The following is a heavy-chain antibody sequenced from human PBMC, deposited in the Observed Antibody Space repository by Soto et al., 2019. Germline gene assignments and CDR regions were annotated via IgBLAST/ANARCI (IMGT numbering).Heavy chain of an antibody. D-gene: IGHD4-17*01. V-gene: IGHV1-8*01. CDR1: GYTFTSYD. J-gene: IGHJ4*02. CDR3: ARTLYGDNVYY. Sequence: QVQLVQSGAEVKKPGASVKVSCKASGYTFTSYDIIWVRQATRQGLEWMGWMNPNSGNTGYAQKCQGRVSMTRNASISTAYMEPSTLRSEDTAVYYCARTLYGDNVYYWCQRTLVTVSS. CDR2: MNPNSGNT.